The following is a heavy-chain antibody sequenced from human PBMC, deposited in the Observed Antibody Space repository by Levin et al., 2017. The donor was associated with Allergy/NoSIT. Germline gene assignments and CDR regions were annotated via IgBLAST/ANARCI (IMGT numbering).Heavy chain of an antibody. V-gene: IGHV4-30-2*01. Sequence: HSPTLSLPCAVSGGSIRSGGYSWSWIRQPPGKGLEWIGNIYLSGSTYYNPSLKSRVTISVDRSKNQFSLNLSSVTAADTAVYYCARVAGYSYGYYFDYWGQGTLVTVSS. J-gene: IGHJ4*02. D-gene: IGHD5-18*01. CDR1: GGSIRSGGYS. CDR3: ARVAGYSYGYYFDY. CDR2: IYLSGST.